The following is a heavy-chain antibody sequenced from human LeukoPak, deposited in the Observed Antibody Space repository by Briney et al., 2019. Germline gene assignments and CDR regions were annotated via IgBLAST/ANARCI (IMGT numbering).Heavy chain of an antibody. Sequence: PSETLSLTCTVSGGSISSDYWSWIRQPAGKGLEWIGRIYTSGSANYNPSLKSRVTISVDTSKNQFSLKLSSVTAADTAVYYCARGPYYYDSSGYYYPRYFDYWGQGTLVTVSS. V-gene: IGHV4-4*07. CDR3: ARGPYYYDSSGYYYPRYFDY. CDR2: IYTSGSA. D-gene: IGHD3-22*01. J-gene: IGHJ4*02. CDR1: GGSISSDY.